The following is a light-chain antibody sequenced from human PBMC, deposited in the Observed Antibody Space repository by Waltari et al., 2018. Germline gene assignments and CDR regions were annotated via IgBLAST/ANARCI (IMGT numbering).Light chain of an antibody. CDR3: QAWDSSTYHVV. J-gene: IGLJ2*01. CDR2: QDT. Sequence: SYELTQPPSVSVSPGQTASITCSGDKLGDKYACWYQQKPGQSPVVVLYQDTKRPSGIPELFSGSNSVNTATLTISGTQAMDEADYYCQAWDSSTYHVVFGGGTKLTVL. CDR1: KLGDKY. V-gene: IGLV3-1*01.